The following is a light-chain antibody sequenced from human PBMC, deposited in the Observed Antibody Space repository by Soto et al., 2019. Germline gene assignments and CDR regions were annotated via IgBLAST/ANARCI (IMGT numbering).Light chain of an antibody. CDR3: SSYTSTGTLV. CDR2: EVR. J-gene: IGLJ3*02. Sequence: QSALTQPASVSGSPGQSITIACTGTNRDVGSYNFVSWYQQRPGEAPKLIISEVRNRPSGISYRFAGSKSGNTASLTISGLQAEDDADYYCSSYTSTGTLVFGGGTKLTVL. CDR1: NRDVGSYNF. V-gene: IGLV2-14*01.